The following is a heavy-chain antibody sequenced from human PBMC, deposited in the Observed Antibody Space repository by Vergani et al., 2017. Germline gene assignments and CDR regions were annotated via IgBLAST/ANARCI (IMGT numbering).Heavy chain of an antibody. CDR3: AMDYYYDSPGGAFDI. Sequence: EVQLVESGGGLVQPGGSLRLSCAASGSTFSSYWMSWVRQAPGKGLEWVANIRQDGSEKYYVDSVKGRFTISRDNAKNSLYLQMNSLRAEDTAVYYCAMDYYYDSPGGAFDIWGQGTMVTVSS. D-gene: IGHD3-22*01. CDR1: GSTFSSYW. CDR2: IRQDGSEK. J-gene: IGHJ3*02. V-gene: IGHV3-7*03.